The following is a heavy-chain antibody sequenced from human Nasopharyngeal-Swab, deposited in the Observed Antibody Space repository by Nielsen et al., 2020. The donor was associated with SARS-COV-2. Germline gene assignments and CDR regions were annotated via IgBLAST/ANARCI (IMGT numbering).Heavy chain of an antibody. Sequence: GESLKISCAASGFTFDDYAMHWVRQAPGKGLEWVSLISGDGGSTYYADSVKGRFTISRDNSKNSLYLQMNSLRTEDTALYYCAKDLGSIAAAGTRFLSYYYYYGMDVWGQGTTVTVSS. V-gene: IGHV3-43*02. CDR1: GFTFDDYA. D-gene: IGHD6-13*01. CDR3: AKDLGSIAAAGTRFLSYYYYYGMDV. J-gene: IGHJ6*02. CDR2: ISGDGGST.